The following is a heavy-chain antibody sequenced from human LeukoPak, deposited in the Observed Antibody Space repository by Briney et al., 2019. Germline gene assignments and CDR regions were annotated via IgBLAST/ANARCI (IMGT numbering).Heavy chain of an antibody. CDR3: ARGVVFIAAAGGYYFDY. CDR2: IYSGGST. D-gene: IGHD6-13*01. J-gene: IGHJ4*02. CDR1: GFTVSSNY. Sequence: GGSLRLSCAASGFTVSSNYMSWVRQAPGKGLEWVSVIYSGGSTYYADSVKGRFTIPRDNSKNTMYLQMNSLRAEDTAVYYCARGVVFIAAAGGYYFDYWGQGTLVTVSS. V-gene: IGHV3-53*01.